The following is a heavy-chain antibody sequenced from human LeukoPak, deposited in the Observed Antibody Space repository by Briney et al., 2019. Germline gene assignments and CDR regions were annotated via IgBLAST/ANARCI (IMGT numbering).Heavy chain of an antibody. V-gene: IGHV3-11*01. D-gene: IGHD7-27*01. CDR2: ISGSGTNI. CDR1: GFTFSDYY. J-gene: IGHJ4*02. CDR3: ARTGDRGGFDY. Sequence: GGSLRLSCAASGFTFSDYYMSWIRHAPGKGLEWISYISGSGTNIYYADSVRGRFTISRDNAKNSLYLQMNGLRAEDTAVYYCARTGDRGGFDYWGRGTLVTVSS.